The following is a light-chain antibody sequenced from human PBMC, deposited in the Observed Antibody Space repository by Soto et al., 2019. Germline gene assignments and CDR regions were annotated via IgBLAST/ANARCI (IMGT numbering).Light chain of an antibody. Sequence: DIQMTQSPSSLSASVGDRVTITCRASESISRHLNWYQQKPGKAPKLLIYAASSLQNGVPSRFSGGGSGTDFTHTISNLQPEDFATYYCQQSYSPLSITFGQGTRLEIK. J-gene: IGKJ5*01. CDR2: AAS. CDR1: ESISRH. CDR3: QQSYSPLSIT. V-gene: IGKV1-39*01.